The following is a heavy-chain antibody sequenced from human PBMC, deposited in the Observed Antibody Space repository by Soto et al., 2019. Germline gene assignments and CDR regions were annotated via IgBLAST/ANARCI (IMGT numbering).Heavy chain of an antibody. D-gene: IGHD2-8*01. J-gene: IGHJ4*02. CDR3: VGDQDVPAPMVHGNY. Sequence: EVQLVESGGGLVQPGESLRLSCTASGITFSSYSMNWVRQAPGKGLEWLSYISSSNTAYADSVKCRFTISRDNAKNSVYLQMNSRRDEDTAVYYCVGDQDVPAPMVHGNYWGRGTRVTVSS. CDR1: GITFSSYS. CDR2: ISSSNT. V-gene: IGHV3-48*02.